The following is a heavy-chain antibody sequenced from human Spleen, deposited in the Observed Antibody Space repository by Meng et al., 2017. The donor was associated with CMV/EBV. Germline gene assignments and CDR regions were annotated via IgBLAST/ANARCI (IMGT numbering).Heavy chain of an antibody. CDR3: ARTYNYDSGGYYSPSLFDY. CDR2: VSAYNGNT. J-gene: IGHJ4*02. V-gene: IGHV1-18*01. Sequence: FTSYGNSWVRQAHGQGIEWKGWVSAYNGNTNYSQKLQGRVNMTTDTSTSTAYMELRSLRSDDTAVYYCARTYNYDSGGYYSPSLFDYWGQGTLVTVSS. D-gene: IGHD3-22*01. CDR1: FTSYG.